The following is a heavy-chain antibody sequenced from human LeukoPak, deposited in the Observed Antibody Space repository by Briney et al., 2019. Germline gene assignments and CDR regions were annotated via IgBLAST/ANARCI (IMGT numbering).Heavy chain of an antibody. CDR3: ARAGYCSGGSCYGSDY. CDR1: GFTFSSYG. Sequence: GRSLRLSCAASGFTFSSYGMHWVRQAPGKGLEWVAAIWYDGSIQYYADSVKGRFTISRDNSKNTLYLQMNSLRAEDTAVYYCARAGYCSGGSCYGSDYWGQGTLVSVSS. V-gene: IGHV3-33*01. CDR2: IWYDGSIQ. J-gene: IGHJ4*02. D-gene: IGHD2-15*01.